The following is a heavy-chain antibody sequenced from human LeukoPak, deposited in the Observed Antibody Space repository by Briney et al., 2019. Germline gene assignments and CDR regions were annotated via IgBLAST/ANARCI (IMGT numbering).Heavy chain of an antibody. Sequence: SETLSLTCTVSGGSISSSSYYWGWIRQPPGKGLEWIGSIYYSGSTNYNPSLKSRVSISVDTSKNQFSLKLSSVTAADTAVYYCARTSLGYYYMDVWGKGTTVTISS. CDR3: ARTSLGYYYMDV. CDR1: GGSISSSSYY. CDR2: IYYSGST. J-gene: IGHJ6*03. V-gene: IGHV4-39*07. D-gene: IGHD3-16*01.